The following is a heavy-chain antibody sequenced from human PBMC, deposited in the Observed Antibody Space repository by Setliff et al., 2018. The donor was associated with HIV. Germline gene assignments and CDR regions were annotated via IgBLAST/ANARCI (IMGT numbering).Heavy chain of an antibody. CDR3: ARVATGPESFDI. J-gene: IGHJ3*02. D-gene: IGHD3-9*01. Sequence: SETLSLTCTVSGDSINNYYWSWIRQPPGKGLEWIGYVYSTGSTNSKSSLKSRVTISVDTSKNQSSLKLSSVTAADTAVYYCARVATGPESFDIWGKGQWSPSPQ. CDR1: GDSINNYY. V-gene: IGHV4-59*01. CDR2: VYSTGST.